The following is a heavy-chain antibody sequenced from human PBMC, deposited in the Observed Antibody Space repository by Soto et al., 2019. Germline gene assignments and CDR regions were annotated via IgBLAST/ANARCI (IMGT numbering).Heavy chain of an antibody. J-gene: IGHJ4*02. CDR2: ISGSGGST. CDR1: GFTFSSYA. V-gene: IGHV3-23*01. D-gene: IGHD6-6*01. Sequence: GGSLRLSCAASGFTFSSYAMSWVRQAPGKGLEWVSAISGSGGSTYYADSVKGRFTISRDNSKNTLYLQMNSLRAVDTAVYYCAKVASSSSLLGYFDYWGQGTLVTVSS. CDR3: AKVASSSSLLGYFDY.